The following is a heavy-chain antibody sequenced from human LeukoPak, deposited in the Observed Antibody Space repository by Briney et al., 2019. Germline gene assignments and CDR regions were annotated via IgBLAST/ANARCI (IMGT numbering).Heavy chain of an antibody. CDR3: ARGDFYYYYYGMDV. CDR1: GGSFSGYY. CDR2: IYYSGST. Sequence: SETLSLTCAVYGGSFSGYYWSWIRQHPGKGLEWIGYIYYSGSTYYNPSLKSRVTISVDTSKNQFSLKLSSVTAADTAVYYCARGDFYYYYYGMDVWGQGTTVTVSS. V-gene: IGHV4-34*01. J-gene: IGHJ6*02.